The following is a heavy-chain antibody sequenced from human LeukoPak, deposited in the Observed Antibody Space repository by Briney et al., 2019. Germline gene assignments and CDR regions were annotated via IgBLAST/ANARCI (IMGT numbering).Heavy chain of an antibody. D-gene: IGHD6-13*01. CDR3: ARQAVLEQQLVYYFDY. CDR1: GGSLSSSSYY. CDR2: IYYSGST. Sequence: SETLSLTCTVSGGSLSSSSYYWGWLRQPPGTGLEWIGSIYYSGSTYYNPSLKSRVTISVDTSKNQFSLKLSSVTAADTAVYYCARQAVLEQQLVYYFDYWGQGTLVTVSS. J-gene: IGHJ4*02. V-gene: IGHV4-39*01.